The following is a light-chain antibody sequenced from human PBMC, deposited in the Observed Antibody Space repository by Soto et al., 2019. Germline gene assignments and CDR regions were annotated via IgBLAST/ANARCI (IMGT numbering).Light chain of an antibody. J-gene: IGKJ1*01. V-gene: IGKV3-15*01. CDR3: QQYNDCPPWT. Sequence: EIVMTQSPGTLSVSPGERATLTCRANQNIRSNLSWHQQKPGQAPKLLIYGASTRATGVPARLSGSGSGTEVTLTISSLQSEDFAVYYSQQYNDCPPWTFGQGTKVEIK. CDR2: GAS. CDR1: QNIRSN.